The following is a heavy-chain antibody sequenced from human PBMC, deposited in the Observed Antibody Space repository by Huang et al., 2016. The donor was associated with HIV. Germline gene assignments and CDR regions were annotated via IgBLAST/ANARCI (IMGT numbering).Heavy chain of an antibody. Sequence: QVQLQESGPGLVKPSETLSLTCTFSGGSICGYFWNWIRQPPGKGLEWTGYIYYSGSTYYSPALKSRVTILVDKSKNQFSLKLTSVTAADTAMYYCARFSSDKGAFDIWGQGTMVTVSS. CDR3: ARFSSDKGAFDI. V-gene: IGHV4-59*12. CDR1: GGSICGYF. CDR2: IYYSGST. D-gene: IGHD3-3*01. J-gene: IGHJ3*02.